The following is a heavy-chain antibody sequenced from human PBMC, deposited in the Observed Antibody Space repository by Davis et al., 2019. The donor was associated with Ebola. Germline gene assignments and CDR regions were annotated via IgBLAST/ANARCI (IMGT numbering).Heavy chain of an antibody. Sequence: AASVKVSCKASGYFFTGFYMHWVRQAPGQGLEWMGRINPNNGVANYAQKFQGRVTMTTETSITTAYMDLSRLTSDDTAVYYCARGGITMIVVPRDYYYGMDVWGQGTTVTVSS. CDR2: INPNNGVA. J-gene: IGHJ6*02. D-gene: IGHD3-22*01. CDR1: GYFFTGFY. V-gene: IGHV1-2*06. CDR3: ARGGITMIVVPRDYYYGMDV.